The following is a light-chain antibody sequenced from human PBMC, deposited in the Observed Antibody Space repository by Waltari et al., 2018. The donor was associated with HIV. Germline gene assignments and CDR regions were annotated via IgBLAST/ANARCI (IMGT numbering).Light chain of an antibody. CDR3: QSADHSDSCV. CDR1: TLPNKF. CDR2: KDS. J-gene: IGLJ1*01. V-gene: IGLV3-25*03. Sequence: SYELTQPPSVSVSPGQTARLTCSGDTLPNKFTSWYQQRPGQAPILLIYKDSARPSGIPERFSGSISGTTVTLTISEVQTEDEADYYCQSADHSDSCVFGTGTTLTVL.